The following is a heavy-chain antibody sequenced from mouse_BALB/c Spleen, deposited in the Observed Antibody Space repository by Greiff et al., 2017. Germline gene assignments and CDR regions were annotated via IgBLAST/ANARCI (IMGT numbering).Heavy chain of an antibody. Sequence: QVQLKESGPGLVAPSQSLSITCTVSGFSLTSYGVHWVRQPPGKGLEWLGVIWAGGSTNYNSALMSRLSISKDNSKSQVFLKMNSLQTDDTAMYYCARDSYDYRGFYAMDYWGQGTSVTVSS. CDR1: GFSLTSYG. CDR3: ARDSYDYRGFYAMDY. D-gene: IGHD2-4*01. J-gene: IGHJ4*01. V-gene: IGHV2-9*02. CDR2: IWAGGST.